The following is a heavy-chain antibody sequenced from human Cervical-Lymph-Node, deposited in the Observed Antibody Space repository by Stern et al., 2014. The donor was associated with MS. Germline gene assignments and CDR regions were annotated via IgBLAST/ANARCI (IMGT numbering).Heavy chain of an antibody. CDR2: INPSEGHT. CDR3: ASLDEGGGG. CDR1: GHTFTTYY. J-gene: IGHJ4*02. D-gene: IGHD3-16*01. V-gene: IGHV1-46*03. Sequence: QVQLVQSGAEVRKPGASVRVSCKAFGHTFTTYYMHWVRQAPGQGLEWMGTINPSEGHTSYAHRFQGRVTLTWDTSTSAVYMELNNLRSEDPALYYCASLDEGGGGWGQGTLVTVS.